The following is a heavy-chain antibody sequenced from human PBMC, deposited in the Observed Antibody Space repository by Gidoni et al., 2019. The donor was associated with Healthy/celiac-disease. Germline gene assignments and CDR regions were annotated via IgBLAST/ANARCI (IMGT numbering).Heavy chain of an antibody. J-gene: IGHJ3*02. CDR2: ISYDGSNK. Sequence: QVQLVESGGGVVQPGRSLRLSCAASGFTFSSYAMHWVRQAPGKGLEWVAVISYDGSNKYYADSVKGRFTISRDNSKNTLYLKMNSLRAEDTAVYYCARGWPGLRDYGDYVDAFDIWGQGTMVTVSS. V-gene: IGHV3-30-3*01. CDR1: GFTFSSYA. D-gene: IGHD4-17*01. CDR3: ARGWPGLRDYGDYVDAFDI.